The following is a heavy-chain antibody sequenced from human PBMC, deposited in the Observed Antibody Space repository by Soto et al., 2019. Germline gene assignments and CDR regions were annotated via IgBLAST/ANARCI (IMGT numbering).Heavy chain of an antibody. CDR2: IYSGGST. J-gene: IGHJ4*02. V-gene: IGHV3-53*01. CDR1: GFTVSSNY. CDR3: ARALAAAGRPVNDY. Sequence: GGSLRLSCASSGFTVSSNYMSWVRQAPGKGLEWVSVIYSGGSTYYADSVRGRFTISRDNSKNTLYLQMNSLRAEDTAVYYCARALAAAGRPVNDYWGQGTLVTVPS. D-gene: IGHD6-13*01.